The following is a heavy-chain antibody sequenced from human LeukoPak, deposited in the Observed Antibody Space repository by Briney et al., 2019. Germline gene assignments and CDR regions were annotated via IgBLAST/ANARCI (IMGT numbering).Heavy chain of an antibody. V-gene: IGHV4-34*01. J-gene: IGHJ5*02. Sequence: PSETLSLTCAAYGGSFSGYYWSWIRQPPGEGLEWIGEINHSGNTNYNPSLKSRVTISVDTSKNQFSLELSSVTAADTAVYYCARAPMVRGVIIISWFDPWGQGTLVTVSS. CDR1: GGSFSGYY. CDR3: ARAPMVRGVIIISWFDP. D-gene: IGHD3-10*01. CDR2: INHSGNT.